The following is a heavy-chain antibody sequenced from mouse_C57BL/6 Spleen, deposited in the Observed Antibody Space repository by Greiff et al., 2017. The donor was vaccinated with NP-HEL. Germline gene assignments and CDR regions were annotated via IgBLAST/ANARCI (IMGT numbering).Heavy chain of an antibody. V-gene: IGHV1-82*01. D-gene: IGHD1-1*01. CDR3: ARYYGKPFDC. CDR2: IYPGDGDT. Sequence: QVQLQQSGPELVKPGASVKISCTASGYAFSSSWMNWVKQRPGKGLEWIGRIYPGDGDTNYNGKFKGKTTLTADKSSSTAYMQLSSLTAEDSAVYFCARYYGKPFDCWGQGTTLTGSS. J-gene: IGHJ2*01. CDR1: GYAFSSSW.